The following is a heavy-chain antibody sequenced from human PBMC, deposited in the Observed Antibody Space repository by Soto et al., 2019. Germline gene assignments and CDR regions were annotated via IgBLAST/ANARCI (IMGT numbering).Heavy chain of an antibody. CDR1: GYTFTSYA. Sequence: QVKLVQSGAEEKKPGASVEVSCKASGYTFTSYAMHWVRQAPGQRLEWMGWINAGNGNTKYSQKFQGRVTITRDTSASTAYMELSSLRSEDTAVYYCARSIVVVTALDYWGQGTLVTVSS. J-gene: IGHJ4*02. CDR3: ARSIVVVTALDY. V-gene: IGHV1-3*05. D-gene: IGHD2-21*02. CDR2: INAGNGNT.